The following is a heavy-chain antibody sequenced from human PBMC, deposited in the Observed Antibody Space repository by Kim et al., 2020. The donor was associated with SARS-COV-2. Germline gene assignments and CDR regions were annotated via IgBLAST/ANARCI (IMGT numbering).Heavy chain of an antibody. V-gene: IGHV1-2*05. J-gene: IGHJ4*02. Sequence: IYAQKLRGRVTMTRDTSITTVYMELSRLTSDDTVVYYCARGTNYYFDLWGQGTLVTVSS. CDR3: ARGTNYYFDL.